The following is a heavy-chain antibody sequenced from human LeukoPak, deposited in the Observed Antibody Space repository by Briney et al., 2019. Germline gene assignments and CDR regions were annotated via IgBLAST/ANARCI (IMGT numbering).Heavy chain of an antibody. CDR3: ATEIVVVVAATGWPRDYYFDY. V-gene: IGHV1-46*01. CDR1: GYTFTSYY. CDR2: INPSGGST. D-gene: IGHD2-15*01. J-gene: IGHJ4*02. Sequence: ASVKVSCKASGYTFTSYYMHWVRQAPGQGLEWMGIINPSGGSTSYAQKFQGRVTMTRDTSTGTVYMELSSLRSEDTAVYYCATEIVVVVAATGWPRDYYFDYWGQGTLVTVSS.